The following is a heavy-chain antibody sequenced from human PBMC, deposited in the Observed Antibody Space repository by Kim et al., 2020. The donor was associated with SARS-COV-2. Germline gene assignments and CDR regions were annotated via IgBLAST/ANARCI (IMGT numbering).Heavy chain of an antibody. CDR2: IYSGGST. V-gene: IGHV3-66*02. Sequence: GGSLRLSCAVSGFTVSSNYMSWVRQAPGKGLEWVSVIYSGGSTDYANSVKGRFTISRDNSKNTLYLQMNSLRVEDTAVYYCAREGSSGWLEYWGQGTLVTVSS. CDR3: AREGSSGWLEY. J-gene: IGHJ4*02. CDR1: GFTVSSNY. D-gene: IGHD6-19*01.